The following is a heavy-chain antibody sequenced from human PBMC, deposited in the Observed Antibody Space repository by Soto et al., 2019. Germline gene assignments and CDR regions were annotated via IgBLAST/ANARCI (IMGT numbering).Heavy chain of an antibody. J-gene: IGHJ4*02. CDR1: GGSLSSYY. D-gene: IGHD6-6*01. Sequence: KQSQTLSLTCTVSGGSLSSYYWSWIRQPPGKGMEWIGNVYYSGRTNHNPSLKSRGTISVDTSKNQFSLKLSSVTAADTAVYYCARVNIAAGSFDYWGQGTLVTVSS. V-gene: IGHV4-59*01. CDR3: ARVNIAAGSFDY. CDR2: VYYSGRT.